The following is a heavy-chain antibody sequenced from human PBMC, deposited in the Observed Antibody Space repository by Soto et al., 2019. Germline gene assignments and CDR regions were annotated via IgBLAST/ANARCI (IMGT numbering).Heavy chain of an antibody. Sequence: PGGSLRLSCAASGFTFSSYAMSWVRQAPGKGLEWVSAISSSGGSTYYADSVKGRFTISRDNAKNTLYLQMNSLRAEDTAVYYCARDPTVTTPYAFDIWGQGTMVTVSS. D-gene: IGHD4-4*01. CDR1: GFTFSSYA. CDR3: ARDPTVTTPYAFDI. V-gene: IGHV3-23*01. J-gene: IGHJ3*02. CDR2: ISSSGGST.